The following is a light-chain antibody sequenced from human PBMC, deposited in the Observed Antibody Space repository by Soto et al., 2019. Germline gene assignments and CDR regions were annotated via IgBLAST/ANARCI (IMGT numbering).Light chain of an antibody. CDR3: QQYNSWT. V-gene: IGKV3-20*01. CDR1: QTVRNNY. Sequence: EFVLTQSPGTLSLSPGERATLSCRASQTVRNNYLAWYQQKPGQAPRLLIYDASSRATGIPDRFSGGGSGTDFTLTISSLQPDDFATYYCQQYNSWTFGQGTKVDIK. CDR2: DAS. J-gene: IGKJ1*01.